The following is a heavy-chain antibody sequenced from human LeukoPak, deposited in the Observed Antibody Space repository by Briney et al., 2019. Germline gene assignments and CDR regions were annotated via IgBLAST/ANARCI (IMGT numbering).Heavy chain of an antibody. CDR3: ARCGYSGYDSAFDI. CDR2: ISSSSSYI. V-gene: IGHV3-21*01. Sequence: GGSLRLSCAASGFTFSSYSMNWVRQAPGKGLEWVSSISSSSSYIYYADSVKGRFTISRDNAKNSLYLQMNSLRAEDTAVYYCARCGYSGYDSAFDIWGQGTMDTVSS. CDR1: GFTFSSYS. J-gene: IGHJ3*02. D-gene: IGHD5-12*01.